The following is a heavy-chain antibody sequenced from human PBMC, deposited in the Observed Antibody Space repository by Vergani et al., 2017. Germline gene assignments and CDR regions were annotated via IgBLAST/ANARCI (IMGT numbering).Heavy chain of an antibody. CDR1: GGSISSYY. V-gene: IGHV4-59*08. D-gene: IGHD6-13*01. CDR2: ISYSGST. J-gene: IGHJ1*01. Sequence: QVQLQESGPGLVKPSETLSLTCTVSGGSISSYYWSWIRQPPGKGLEWIGYISYSGSTNYNPSLKSRCTISVDTSKNQFSLKLSSVTAADPAVYYCARSSSWYGEYFQHWGQGTLVTVSS. CDR3: ARSSSWYGEYFQH.